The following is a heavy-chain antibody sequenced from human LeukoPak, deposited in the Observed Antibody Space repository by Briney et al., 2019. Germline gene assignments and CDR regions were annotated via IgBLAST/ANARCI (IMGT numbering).Heavy chain of an antibody. J-gene: IGHJ4*02. CDR1: GYTLTELS. V-gene: IGHV1-24*01. CDR2: FDPEDGET. Sequence: ASVKVSCKVSGYTLTELSMHWVRQAPGKGLEWMGGFDPEDGETIYAQKFQGRVTMTEDTSTDTAYMELSSLRAEDTAVYYCAKPGSGWYYSGWDYWGQGTLVTVSS. D-gene: IGHD6-19*01. CDR3: AKPGSGWYYSGWDY.